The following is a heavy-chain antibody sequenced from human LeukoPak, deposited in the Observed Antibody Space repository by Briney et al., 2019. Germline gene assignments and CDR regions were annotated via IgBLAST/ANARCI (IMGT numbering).Heavy chain of an antibody. CDR3: ARGRYDYVWGSYSKRNDY. CDR1: GYTFTSYA. Sequence: GASVKVSCKASGYTFTSYAMHWVRQAPGQRLEWMGWINAGNGNTKYSQEFQGRVTITRDTSASTAYMELSSLRSEDMAVYYCARGRYDYVWGSYSKRNDYWGQGTLVTVSS. V-gene: IGHV1-3*03. D-gene: IGHD3-16*01. CDR2: INAGNGNT. J-gene: IGHJ4*02.